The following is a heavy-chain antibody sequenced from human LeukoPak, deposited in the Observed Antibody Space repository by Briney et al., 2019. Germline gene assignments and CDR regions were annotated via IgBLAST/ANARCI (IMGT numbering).Heavy chain of an antibody. D-gene: IGHD3-22*01. CDR1: GFSLTTSGVS. Sequence: SGPSLVKPTQTLTLTCTFSGFSLTTSGVSVGWIRQPPGKALEWLAVIYWDDDERYSPSLESRLTITKDTSKNQVVLTMTNVGPVDTATYYCAHSGRYFYDTSGHLFDYSFNSWGQGTLVTVSS. V-gene: IGHV2-5*02. CDR3: AHSGRYFYDTSGHLFDYSFNS. CDR2: IYWDDDE. J-gene: IGHJ4*02.